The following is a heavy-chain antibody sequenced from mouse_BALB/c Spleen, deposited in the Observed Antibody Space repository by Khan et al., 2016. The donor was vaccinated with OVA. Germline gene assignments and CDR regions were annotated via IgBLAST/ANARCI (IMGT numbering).Heavy chain of an antibody. CDR2: IYPYNDDT. D-gene: IGHD1-1*01. V-gene: IGHV1S136*01. J-gene: IGHJ4*01. CDR3: GRSATDYYTVDS. Sequence: VQLKQSGPELVQPGASVKMSCKTSGYTFTDYVMHWVKQKPGQGLEWIGYIYPYNDDTESTERFRGKATLTLDKSSTTAYMELNSLTSADSAVYSCGRSATDYYTVDSWGQGTSVTVSS. CDR1: GYTFTDYV.